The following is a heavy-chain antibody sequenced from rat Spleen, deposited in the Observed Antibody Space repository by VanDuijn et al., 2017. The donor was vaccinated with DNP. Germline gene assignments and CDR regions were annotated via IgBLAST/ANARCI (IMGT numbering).Heavy chain of an antibody. J-gene: IGHJ2*01. D-gene: IGHD1-5*01. CDR2: ISYDGSST. CDR3: ARRDRYNGDYFDY. CDR1: GFTFSDYN. Sequence: EVQLVESGGGLVQPGRSLKLSCAASGFTFSDYNMAWVRQAPKKGLEWVATISYDGSSTYYRDSVKGRFTISRDNAKSTLYLQMDSLRSEDTATYYCARRDRYNGDYFDYWGQGVMVTVSS. V-gene: IGHV5-7*01.